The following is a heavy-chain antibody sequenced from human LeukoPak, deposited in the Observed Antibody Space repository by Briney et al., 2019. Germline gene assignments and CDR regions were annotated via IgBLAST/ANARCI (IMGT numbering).Heavy chain of an antibody. D-gene: IGHD3-3*01. CDR3: ATADFSITIFGVVISVHGFDP. Sequence: ASVKVSCKVSGYTLTELSMHWVRQAPGKGLEWMGGFDPEDGETIYAQKFQGRVTMTVDTSTDTAYMELSSLRSEDTAVYYCATADFSITIFGVVISVHGFDPWGQGTLVTVSS. V-gene: IGHV1-24*01. J-gene: IGHJ5*02. CDR1: GYTLTELS. CDR2: FDPEDGET.